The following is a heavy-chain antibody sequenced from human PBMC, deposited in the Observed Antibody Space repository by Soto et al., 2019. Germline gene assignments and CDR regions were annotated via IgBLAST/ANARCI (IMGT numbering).Heavy chain of an antibody. Sequence: SETLSLTCTVSGGSMSRGDYYWSWIRQPPGKGLEWIGFIYHTGSTYYSPSLKNRVAISVDTSKNQFSLKLSSVTAADTAVYYCARHRRGTTITIFDWGQGTLVTVSS. CDR3: ARHRRGTTITIFD. CDR2: IYHTGST. D-gene: IGHD3-10*02. J-gene: IGHJ4*02. CDR1: GGSMSRGDYY. V-gene: IGHV4-30-4*01.